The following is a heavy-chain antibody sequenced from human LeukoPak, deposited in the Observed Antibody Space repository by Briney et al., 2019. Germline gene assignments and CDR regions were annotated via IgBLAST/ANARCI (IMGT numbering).Heavy chain of an antibody. CDR1: GGSIRSYH. J-gene: IGHJ4*02. V-gene: IGHV4-59*01. CDR3: AREAYCGGDCYSGFDY. D-gene: IGHD2-21*02. Sequence: SETLSLTCSVSGGSIRSYHWSWIRQPPGKRLEWIGYIYDSGSTNYNPSLKSRVTISIDTSKNQFSLKLSSVTAADTAVYYCAREAYCGGDCYSGFDYWGQGTLVTVSS. CDR2: IYDSGST.